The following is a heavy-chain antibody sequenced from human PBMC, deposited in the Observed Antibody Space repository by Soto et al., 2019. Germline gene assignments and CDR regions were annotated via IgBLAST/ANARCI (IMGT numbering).Heavy chain of an antibody. V-gene: IGHV1-2*02. J-gene: IGHJ4*02. CDR3: ARSGKPNFPY. D-gene: IGHD2-15*01. CDR1: GYTFTDYY. Sequence: QVQLVQSGAEVKKPGASVKVSCKASGYTFTDYYVHWVRQAPGQGLEWMGWINPNNGDTNYAQNFQGRVTMTRDTSITTAYMDLSRLRSDDTAVYYCARSGKPNFPYWGQGTLVTVSS. CDR2: INPNNGDT.